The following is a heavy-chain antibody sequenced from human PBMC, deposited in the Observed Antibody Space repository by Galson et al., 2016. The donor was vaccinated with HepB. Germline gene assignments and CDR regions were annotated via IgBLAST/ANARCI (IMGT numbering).Heavy chain of an antibody. J-gene: IGHJ4*02. CDR3: AKESTPGYTYGEYYFDY. Sequence: SLRLSCAASGFSFGDYAMHWVRQAPGKGLEWVSGINWNSGSVAFADSVKGRFTISRDNAKNSLYLQMNSLRAEDTALYYCAKESTPGYTYGEYYFDYWDQGTLVTVSS. D-gene: IGHD5-18*01. CDR1: GFSFGDYA. V-gene: IGHV3-9*01. CDR2: INWNSGSV.